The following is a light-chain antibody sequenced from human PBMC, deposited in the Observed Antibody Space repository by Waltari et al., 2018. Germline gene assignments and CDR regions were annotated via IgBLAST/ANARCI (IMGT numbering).Light chain of an antibody. CDR3: QQYNSYPLT. V-gene: IGKV1-5*03. J-gene: IGKJ1*01. CDR2: KAS. Sequence: DIQMIQYPSTLSASLGDRVTITCWASHNINSWLAWYQQKPGKAPKFLIYKASSLESGVPSRFSGSGSGTEFTLTISSLQPDDFGTYYCQQYNSYPLTFGQGTKVEIK. CDR1: HNINSW.